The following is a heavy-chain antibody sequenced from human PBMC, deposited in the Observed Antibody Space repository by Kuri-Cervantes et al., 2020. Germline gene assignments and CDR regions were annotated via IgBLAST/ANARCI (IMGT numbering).Heavy chain of an antibody. CDR2: ISSSSSYI. D-gene: IGHD6-19*01. V-gene: IGHV3-21*01. CDR1: GFTFGDYA. J-gene: IGHJ4*02. Sequence: GESLKISCTASGFTFGDYAMSWVRQAPGKGLEWVSSISSSSSYIYYADSVKGRFTISRDNAKNSLYLQMNSLRAEGTAVYYCARDLRGYSSDLDYWGQGTLVTVSS. CDR3: ARDLRGYSSDLDY.